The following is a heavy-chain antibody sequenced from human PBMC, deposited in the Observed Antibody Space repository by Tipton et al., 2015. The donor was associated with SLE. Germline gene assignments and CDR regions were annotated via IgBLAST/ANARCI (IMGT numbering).Heavy chain of an antibody. V-gene: IGHV3-23*03. CDR1: GFTFSSYA. J-gene: IGHJ4*02. D-gene: IGHD2-8*02. CDR3: AKDLVGPYYFDY. CDR2: IYSGGST. Sequence: SLRLSCAASGFTFSSYAMSWVRQAPGKGLEWVSVIYSGGSTYYADSVKGRFTISRDNSKNTLYLQMNSLRAEDTAVYYCAKDLVGPYYFDYWGQGTLVTVSS.